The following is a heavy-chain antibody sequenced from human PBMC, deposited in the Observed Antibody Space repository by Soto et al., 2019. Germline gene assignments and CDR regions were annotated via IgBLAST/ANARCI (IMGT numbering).Heavy chain of an antibody. J-gene: IGHJ3*02. Sequence: EVQLLESGGGLVQPGGSLRLSCAASGFTFSSYAMSWVRQAPGKGLEWVSAISGSGGSTYYADSVKGRFTISRDNSKNTLYLQMNSLRAEDTAVYYCARYALCSTSCYEAFDIWGQGTMVTVSS. V-gene: IGHV3-23*01. CDR2: ISGSGGST. CDR1: GFTFSSYA. CDR3: ARYALCSTSCYEAFDI. D-gene: IGHD2-2*01.